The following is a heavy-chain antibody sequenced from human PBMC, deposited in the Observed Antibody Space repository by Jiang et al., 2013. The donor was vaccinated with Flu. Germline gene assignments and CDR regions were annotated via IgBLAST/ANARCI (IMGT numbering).Heavy chain of an antibody. CDR3: ARRARYCSGGSCYSYFDY. Sequence: VQLVESGAEVKKPGESLKISCKGSGYSFTSYWIGWVRQMPGKGLEWMGIIYPGDSDTRYSPSFQGQVTISADKSISTAYLQWSSLKASDTAMYYCARRARYCSGGSCYSYFDYWGQGTLVTVSS. D-gene: IGHD2-15*01. V-gene: IGHV5-51*03. CDR2: IYPGDSDT. CDR1: GYSFTSYW. J-gene: IGHJ4*02.